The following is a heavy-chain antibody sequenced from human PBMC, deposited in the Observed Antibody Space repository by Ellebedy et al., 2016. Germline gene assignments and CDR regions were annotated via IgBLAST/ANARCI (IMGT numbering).Heavy chain of an antibody. Sequence: GGSLRLSCAASGFTFSSCGMHWVRQAPGKGLEWVAVISYDGSNKYYADSAKGRFTISRDNSKNTLYLQMNSLRAEDTAVYYCAKENHRSGWSDAFDIWGQGTMVTVSS. CDR3: AKENHRSGWSDAFDI. CDR1: GFTFSSCG. V-gene: IGHV3-30*18. D-gene: IGHD6-19*01. J-gene: IGHJ3*02. CDR2: ISYDGSNK.